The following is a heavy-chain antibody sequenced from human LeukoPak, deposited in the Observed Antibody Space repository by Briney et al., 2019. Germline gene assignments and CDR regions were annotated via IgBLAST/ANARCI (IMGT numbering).Heavy chain of an antibody. CDR3: AKVGYDSSGYYEARGRYYFDY. Sequence: PGGSLRLSCAASGFTFSSCAMSWVRQAPGKGLEWVSAISGSGGSTYYADSVKGRFTISRDNSKNTLYLQMNSLRAEDTAVYYCAKVGYDSSGYYEARGRYYFDYWGQGTLVTVSS. J-gene: IGHJ4*02. CDR2: ISGSGGST. D-gene: IGHD3-22*01. CDR1: GFTFSSCA. V-gene: IGHV3-23*01.